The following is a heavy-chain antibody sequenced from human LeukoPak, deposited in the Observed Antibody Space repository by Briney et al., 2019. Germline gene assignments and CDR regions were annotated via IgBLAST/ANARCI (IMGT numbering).Heavy chain of an antibody. CDR1: GFTFSSYE. CDR3: AKGVVLLWFGELPNIDY. J-gene: IGHJ4*02. V-gene: IGHV3-23*01. CDR2: ISGSGGST. D-gene: IGHD3-10*01. Sequence: PGGSLRLSCAASGFTFSSYEMNWVRQAPGKGLEWVSAISGSGGSTYYADSVKGRFTISRDNSKNTLYLQMNSLRAEDTAVYYCAKGVVLLWFGELPNIDYWGQGTLVTVSS.